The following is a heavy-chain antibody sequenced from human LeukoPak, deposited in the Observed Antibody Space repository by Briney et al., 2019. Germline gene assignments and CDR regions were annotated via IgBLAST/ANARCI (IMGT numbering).Heavy chain of an antibody. V-gene: IGHV4-59*01. J-gene: IGHJ4*02. Sequence: KASETLSLTCTVSGGSISSYYWSWIRQPPGKGLEWIGYIYYSGSTNYNPSLTSRVTISVDPSKNQFSLKLSSVTAADTAVYYCARGSPYYYGSGSYYPHYWGQGTLVTVSS. CDR1: GGSISSYY. CDR2: IYYSGST. CDR3: ARGSPYYYGSGSYYPHY. D-gene: IGHD3-10*01.